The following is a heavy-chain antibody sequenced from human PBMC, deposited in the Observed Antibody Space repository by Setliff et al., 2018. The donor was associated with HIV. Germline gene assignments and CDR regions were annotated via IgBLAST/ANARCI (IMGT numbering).Heavy chain of an antibody. D-gene: IGHD3-22*01. CDR1: GFTFDRYW. J-gene: IGHJ4*02. V-gene: IGHV3-23*01. CDR3: AKDPMIVVVPWGGSYFDY. Sequence: GGSLRLSCAASGFTFDRYWMHWVRQAPGKGLEWVSGISGSGGSTYYADSVRGRFTISRDNSESMLYLQMNSLRAEDTAVYYCAKDPMIVVVPWGGSYFDYWGQGTLVTVSS. CDR2: ISGSGGST.